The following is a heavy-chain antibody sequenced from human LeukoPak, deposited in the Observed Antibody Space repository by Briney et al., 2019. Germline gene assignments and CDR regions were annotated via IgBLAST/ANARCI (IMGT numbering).Heavy chain of an antibody. D-gene: IGHD3-22*01. CDR3: ARAPSEIGGYYPEYFRH. CDR1: GFTFSNYW. Sequence: GGSLRLSCAASGFTFSNYWMSWVRQAPGKGLVWVSRIKSDGSTNYADSVKGRFTISRDNAKNTVSLQMNSLRPEDTGVYYCARAPSEIGGYYPEYFRHWGQGTLVTVSS. V-gene: IGHV3-74*01. CDR2: IKSDGST. J-gene: IGHJ1*01.